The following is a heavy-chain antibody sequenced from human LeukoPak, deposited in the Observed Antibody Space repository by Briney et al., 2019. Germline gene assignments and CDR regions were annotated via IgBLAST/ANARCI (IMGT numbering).Heavy chain of an antibody. CDR1: GYTFTSYD. D-gene: IGHD1-20*01. J-gene: IGHJ4*02. CDR3: ARVFEDNWNDFDY. Sequence: PRASVKVSCKASGYTFTSYDINWVRQATGQGLEWMGWMNPNSGNTGYAQKFQGRVTMTRNTSISTAYMELSSLRSEDTAVYYCARVFEDNWNDFDYWGQGTLVTVPS. V-gene: IGHV1-8*01. CDR2: MNPNSGNT.